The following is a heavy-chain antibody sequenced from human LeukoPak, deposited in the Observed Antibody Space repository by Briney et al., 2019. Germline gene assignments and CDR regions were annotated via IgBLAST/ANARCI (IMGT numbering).Heavy chain of an antibody. CDR1: GFTFSSYS. V-gene: IGHV3-30*02. CDR2: IRYDGSNK. D-gene: IGHD2-2*02. CDR3: AKDKIGYCSSTSCYTKSGFDY. Sequence: GGSLRLSCAASGFTFSSYSMNWVRQAPGKGLEWVAFIRYDGSNKYYADSVKGRFTISRDNSKNTLYLQMNSLRAEDTAVYYCAKDKIGYCSSTSCYTKSGFDYWGQGTLVTVSS. J-gene: IGHJ4*02.